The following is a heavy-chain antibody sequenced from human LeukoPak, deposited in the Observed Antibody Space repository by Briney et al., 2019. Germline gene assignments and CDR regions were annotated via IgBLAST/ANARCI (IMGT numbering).Heavy chain of an antibody. CDR2: VYSGGST. V-gene: IGHV3-66*01. CDR3: AKDWALELLAFDI. Sequence: GGSLRLSCAASGFTVSNYYMNWVRQAPGKGLEWVSVVYSGGSTNYADSVRGRFTISRDNSKNTLYLQMNSLRAEDTAVYYCAKDWALELLAFDIWGQGTMVTVSS. D-gene: IGHD1-7*01. J-gene: IGHJ3*02. CDR1: GFTVSNYY.